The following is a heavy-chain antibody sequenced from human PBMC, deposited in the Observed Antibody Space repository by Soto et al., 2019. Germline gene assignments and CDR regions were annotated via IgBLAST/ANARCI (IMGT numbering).Heavy chain of an antibody. J-gene: IGHJ4*02. Sequence: VQLVESGGGLVQPGGSLRLSCAASGFTVSSNYMSWVRQAPGKGLEWGSVIYSGGSTYYADSVKGRFTISRHNSKNTLYLQMNSLRAEDTAVYYCAGAYCGGDCYPGGDYWGQGTLVTVSS. CDR1: GFTVSSNY. CDR2: IYSGGST. V-gene: IGHV3-53*04. D-gene: IGHD2-21*01. CDR3: AGAYCGGDCYPGGDY.